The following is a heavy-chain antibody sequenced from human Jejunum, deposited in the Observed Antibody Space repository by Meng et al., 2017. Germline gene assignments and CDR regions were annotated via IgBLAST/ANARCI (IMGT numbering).Heavy chain of an antibody. J-gene: IGHJ3*02. CDR1: GGTFSSYT. Sequence: SSVKVSCKASGGTFSSYTLTWVRQAPGQGLEWMGRYIPVLGRTDYSEKLQGRVTITADESTSTAHMELSSLTSENTAVYYCTRSLYYFQGENDAFHIWGQGTVVTVSS. D-gene: IGHD2/OR15-2a*01. CDR3: TRSLYYFQGENDAFHI. CDR2: YIPVLGRT. V-gene: IGHV1-69*02.